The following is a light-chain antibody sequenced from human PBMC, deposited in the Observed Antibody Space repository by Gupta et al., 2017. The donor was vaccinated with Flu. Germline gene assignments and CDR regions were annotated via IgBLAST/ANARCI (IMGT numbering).Light chain of an antibody. V-gene: IGLV1-44*01. J-gene: IGLJ2*01. CDR2: RNN. CDR1: RSNIGSNT. CDR3: AAWDDSLNGVV. Sequence: QSVLTQPPSASGTPGQRLTISCSGSRSNIGSNTVNWYQQLPGTAPKLLIYRNNQRSSGVPDRFSGSKSGTSASLAISGLQSEDEADYYCAAWDDSLNGVVFGGGTKLTVL.